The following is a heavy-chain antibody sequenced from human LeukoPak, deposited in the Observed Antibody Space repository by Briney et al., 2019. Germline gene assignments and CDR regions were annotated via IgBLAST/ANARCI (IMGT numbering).Heavy chain of an antibody. CDR2: IRESGGGT. D-gene: IGHD6-19*01. CDR3: GKTTTGYSSGRYPGWPVDY. CDR1: GITVSNYD. V-gene: IGHV3-23*01. Sequence: PGGSLRLSCVVSGITVSNYDMIWVRQAPGKGLEWVSGIRESGGGTNYADSVKGRFTISRDNSKNTVYLQMDSLRVEDTAVYYCGKTTTGYSSGRYPGWPVDYWGQGTLVTVSS. J-gene: IGHJ4*02.